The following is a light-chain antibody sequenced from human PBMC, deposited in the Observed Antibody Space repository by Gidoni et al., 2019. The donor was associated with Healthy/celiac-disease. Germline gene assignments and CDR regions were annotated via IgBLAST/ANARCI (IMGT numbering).Light chain of an antibody. CDR2: DVS. Sequence: QSALTQPASVSGSPGQPITISCTGTSSDVGGYNYVSWYQQHPGKAPTLMIYDVSNRPSGVSNRFSGSKSGNTASLTISGLQAEDEADYYCSSYTSSSLYVFGTGTKVTVL. CDR3: SSYTSSSLYV. CDR1: SSDVGGYNY. J-gene: IGLJ1*01. V-gene: IGLV2-14*01.